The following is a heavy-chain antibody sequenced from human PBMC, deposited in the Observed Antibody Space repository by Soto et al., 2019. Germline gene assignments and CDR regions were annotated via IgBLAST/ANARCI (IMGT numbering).Heavy chain of an antibody. J-gene: IGHJ5*02. D-gene: IGHD6-13*01. CDR1: GGSISSGGYY. V-gene: IGHV4-31*03. Sequence: QVQLQESGPGLVKPSQTLSLTCTVSGGSISSGGYYWSGIRQQPGKGLEWIGYIYYSGSTYYNPSLKSRVTISVDTSKNQFSLKLSSVTAADTAVYYCAKSYSSSWYNWFDPWGQGTLVTVSS. CDR2: IYYSGST. CDR3: AKSYSSSWYNWFDP.